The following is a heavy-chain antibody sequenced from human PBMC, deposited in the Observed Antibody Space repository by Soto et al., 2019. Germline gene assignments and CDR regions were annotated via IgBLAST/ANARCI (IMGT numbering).Heavy chain of an antibody. J-gene: IGHJ4*01. CDR1: GGSISSYY. CDR3: ARRYGLGSFDY. D-gene: IGHD3-10*01. V-gene: IGHV4-59*08. CDR2: IYYSGST. Sequence: QVQLQESGPGLVKPSETLSLTCTVSGGSISSYYWSWIRQPPGKGLEWIGYIYYSGSTNYNPSLKSRVTISVDTSKNQFSLKLSSVTAADTAEYCCARRYGLGSFDYWGQGALVTVSS.